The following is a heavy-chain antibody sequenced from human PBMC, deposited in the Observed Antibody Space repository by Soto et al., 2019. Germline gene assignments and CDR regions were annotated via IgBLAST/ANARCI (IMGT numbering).Heavy chain of an antibody. D-gene: IGHD2-2*01. Sequence: ASVKVSCKASGYTFTGYYMHWVRQAPGQGLEWMGWINPNSGGTNYAQKFQGWVTMTRDTSISTAYMELSRLRSDDTAVYYWARGGIVVVPAAINCFDPWGQGTLVTVSS. CDR3: ARGGIVVVPAAINCFDP. V-gene: IGHV1-2*04. CDR2: INPNSGGT. J-gene: IGHJ5*02. CDR1: GYTFTGYY.